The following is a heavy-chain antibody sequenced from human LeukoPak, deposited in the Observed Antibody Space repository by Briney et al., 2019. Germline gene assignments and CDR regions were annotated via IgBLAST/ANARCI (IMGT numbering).Heavy chain of an antibody. Sequence: SETLSLTCTVSGGSVSSGSYYWSWIRQPPGKGLEWIGYIYYSGSTNYNPSLKSQVTISVDTSKNQFSLKLSSVTAADTAVYYCARVARVNCSGGSCYLFNWFDPWGQGTLVTVSS. CDR2: IYYSGST. V-gene: IGHV4-61*01. CDR1: GGSVSSGSYY. CDR3: ARVARVNCSGGSCYLFNWFDP. J-gene: IGHJ5*02. D-gene: IGHD2-15*01.